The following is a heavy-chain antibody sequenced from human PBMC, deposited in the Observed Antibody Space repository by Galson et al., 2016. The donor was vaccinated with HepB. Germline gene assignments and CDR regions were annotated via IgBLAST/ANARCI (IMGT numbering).Heavy chain of an antibody. CDR2: ISGSGDNT. CDR3: AREARSPDAFDI. V-gene: IGHV3-23*01. Sequence: SLRLSCAASGFTFTNYAMSWVRQAPGKGLEWVSGISGSGDNTYYADSVKGRLTISRDNSKNSVYLQMNSLRVEDTAVYYCAREARSPDAFDIWGQGTMVTVSS. CDR1: GFTFTNYA. J-gene: IGHJ3*02.